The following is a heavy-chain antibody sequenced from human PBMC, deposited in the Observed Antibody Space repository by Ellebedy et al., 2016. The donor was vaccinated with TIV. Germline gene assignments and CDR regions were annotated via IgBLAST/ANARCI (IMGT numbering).Heavy chain of an antibody. Sequence: GGSLRLXXVASGFTLSDHWMNWVRQAPGKGLEWVAMINQDGSAKDYVDSVKGRFTISRDNAKNSLYLQMNSLRAEDTAVYFCARGEGWIDNWGQGTLVTVSS. D-gene: IGHD5-24*01. V-gene: IGHV3-7*04. CDR1: GFTLSDHW. J-gene: IGHJ4*02. CDR3: ARGEGWIDN. CDR2: INQDGSAK.